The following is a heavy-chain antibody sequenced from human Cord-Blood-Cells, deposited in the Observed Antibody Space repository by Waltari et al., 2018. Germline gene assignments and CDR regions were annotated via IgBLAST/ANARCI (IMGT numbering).Heavy chain of an antibody. CDR2: IYYSGST. J-gene: IGHJ4*02. V-gene: IGHV4-39*01. D-gene: IGHD6-6*01. CDR1: GGSISSSSYY. Sequence: QLQLQESGPGLVKPSETLSLTCPVSGGSISSSSYYWGWIRQPPGKGLEWIGSIYYSGSTYYNPSLKRRVTISVDTAKNQFSLKLSSVTAADTAVYYCARKLNSSSSLYYFDYWGQGTLVTVSS. CDR3: ARKLNSSSSLYYFDY.